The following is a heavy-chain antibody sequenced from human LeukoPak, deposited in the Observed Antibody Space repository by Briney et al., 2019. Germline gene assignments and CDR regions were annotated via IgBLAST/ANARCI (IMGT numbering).Heavy chain of an antibody. CDR3: ARRILYCSSTSCYLWDY. CDR2: IYHSGST. Sequence: SETLSLTCAVSGYSISSGYYWGWIRQSPGKGLEWIGSIYHSGSTYYNPSLKSRVTISVDTSKNQFSLKLSSVTAADTAVYYCARRILYCSSTSCYLWDYWGQGTLVTVSS. J-gene: IGHJ4*02. D-gene: IGHD2-2*01. V-gene: IGHV4-38-2*01. CDR1: GYSISSGYY.